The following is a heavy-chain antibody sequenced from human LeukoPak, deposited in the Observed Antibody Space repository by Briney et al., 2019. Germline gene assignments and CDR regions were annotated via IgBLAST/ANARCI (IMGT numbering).Heavy chain of an antibody. D-gene: IGHD3-22*01. CDR3: ARDKWGYYDSSGTLFDY. J-gene: IGHJ4*02. V-gene: IGHV4-4*07. CDR1: GGSISSYY. Sequence: SETLSLTCTVSGGSISSYYWSWIRQPAGKGLEWIGRLYTSGSTNYNPSLKSRVTMSVDTSKNQFSLKLSSVTAADTAVYYCARDKWGYYDSSGTLFDYWGQGTLVTVSS. CDR2: LYTSGST.